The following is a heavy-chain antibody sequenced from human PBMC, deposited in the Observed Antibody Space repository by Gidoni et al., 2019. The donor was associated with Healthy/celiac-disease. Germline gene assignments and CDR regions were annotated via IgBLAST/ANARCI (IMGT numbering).Heavy chain of an antibody. J-gene: IGHJ3*02. D-gene: IGHD6-19*01. CDR1: GFTFSSYG. CDR3: ARDSAYSSGWPDDAFDI. V-gene: IGHV3-33*01. Sequence: QVQLVESGGGVVQPGRSLRLSCAASGFTFSSYGLHGVRQAPGKGLEWVAVICYDGSNKYYADSVKGRFTISRDNSKNTWYLQMNSLRAEDTAVYYCARDSAYSSGWPDDAFDIWGQGTMVTVSS. CDR2: ICYDGSNK.